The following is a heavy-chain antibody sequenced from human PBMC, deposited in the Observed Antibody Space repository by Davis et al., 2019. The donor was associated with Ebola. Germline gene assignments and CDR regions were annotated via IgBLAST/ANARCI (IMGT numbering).Heavy chain of an antibody. CDR2: ISGSGGST. CDR1: GFTFGNYA. CDR3: AKGTTVTTLGWFDP. V-gene: IGHV3-23*01. D-gene: IGHD4-17*01. J-gene: IGHJ5*02. Sequence: PGGSLRLSCAASGFTFGNYAMNWVREAPGKGLEWVSAISGSGGSTYYADSVKGRFTISRDNSKNTLYLQMNSLRAEDTAVYYCAKGTTVTTLGWFDPWGQGTLVTVSS.